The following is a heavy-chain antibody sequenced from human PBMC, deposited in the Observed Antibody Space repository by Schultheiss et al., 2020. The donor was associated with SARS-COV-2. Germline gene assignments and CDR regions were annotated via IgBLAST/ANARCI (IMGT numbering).Heavy chain of an antibody. Sequence: SQTLSLTCAVYGGSFSGYYWSWIRQPPGKGLEWIGEINHSGSTNYNPSLKSRVTISVDTSKNQFSLKLSSVTAADTAVYYCARIPLLRFLGRAKYYYYGMDVWGQGTTVTVSS. V-gene: IGHV4-34*01. D-gene: IGHD3-3*01. CDR2: INHSGST. J-gene: IGHJ6*02. CDR3: ARIPLLRFLGRAKYYYYGMDV. CDR1: GGSFSGYY.